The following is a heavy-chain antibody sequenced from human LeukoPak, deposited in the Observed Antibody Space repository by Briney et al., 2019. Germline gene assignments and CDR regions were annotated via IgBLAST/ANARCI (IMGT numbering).Heavy chain of an antibody. CDR2: ISTYNGNT. Sequence: ASVKVSCKASGYFFTSYGINWVRQAPGQGLEWMGWISTYNGNTKSAQKFQGRVTMSTDTSTSTAYTELRSLSSDDTAVYYCAKDRAGYYGSGNYYNGDAFDVWGHGTMVTVSS. CDR1: GYFFTSYG. D-gene: IGHD3-10*01. V-gene: IGHV1-18*01. J-gene: IGHJ3*01. CDR3: AKDRAGYYGSGNYYNGDAFDV.